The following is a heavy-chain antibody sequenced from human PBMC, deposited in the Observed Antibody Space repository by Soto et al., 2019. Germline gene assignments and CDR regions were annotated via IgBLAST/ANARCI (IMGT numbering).Heavy chain of an antibody. V-gene: IGHV3-33*01. CDR3: ARLFGEYSPAIDY. D-gene: IGHD3-10*02. J-gene: IGHJ4*02. CDR1: GFTFSSYG. Sequence: QVQLVESGGGVVQPGKSLRLSCAASGFTFSSYGMHWVRQAPGKGLEWVAVLWYDGSNKNYADSVKGRFTISRDNSKNTLYLQMNSLRAEDTAVYYCARLFGEYSPAIDYWGQGTLVTVSS. CDR2: LWYDGSNK.